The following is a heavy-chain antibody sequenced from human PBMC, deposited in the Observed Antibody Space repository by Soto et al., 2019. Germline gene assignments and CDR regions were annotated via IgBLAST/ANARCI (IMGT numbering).Heavy chain of an antibody. CDR3: TRHPDCSGGSCYSGVDV. D-gene: IGHD2-15*01. CDR1: GFTFSGSA. Sequence: EVQLVESGGGLVQPGGSLTLSCAASGFTFSGSAMHWVRQASGKGLEWVGRIRSKANRYATAYAASVKGRFTISRDDSKNTAYLQMNSLKTEDTAVYYCTRHPDCSGGSCYSGVDVWGQGTTVTVSS. V-gene: IGHV3-73*02. J-gene: IGHJ6*02. CDR2: IRSKANRYAT.